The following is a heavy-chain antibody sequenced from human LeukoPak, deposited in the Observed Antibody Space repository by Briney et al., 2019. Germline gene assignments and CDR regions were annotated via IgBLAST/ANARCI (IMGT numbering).Heavy chain of an antibody. CDR3: AKAYSQYFQH. D-gene: IGHD1-26*01. Sequence: GGSLRLSCAAPGFTFSSYGMHWVRQAPGKGLEWVAFIRYDGSNKYYADSVKGRFTISRDNSKNTLYLQMNSLRAEDTAVYYCAKAYSQYFQHWGQGTLVTVSS. J-gene: IGHJ1*01. V-gene: IGHV3-30*02. CDR1: GFTFSSYG. CDR2: IRYDGSNK.